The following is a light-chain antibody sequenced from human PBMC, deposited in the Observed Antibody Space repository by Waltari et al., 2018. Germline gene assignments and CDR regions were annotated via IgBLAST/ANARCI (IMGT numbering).Light chain of an antibody. J-gene: IGKJ4*01. V-gene: IGKV1-9*01. CDR2: AAS. CDR3: LQLSSYPLT. CDR1: QGISSY. Sequence: DIQLTQSPSFLSASVGDRVTITCRASQGISSYLPWYQQKPGKAPKILIYAASTLHSGVPSRFSGSGSGTDFTLTISSLQPEDSATYFCLQLSSYPLTFGGGSTVEIK.